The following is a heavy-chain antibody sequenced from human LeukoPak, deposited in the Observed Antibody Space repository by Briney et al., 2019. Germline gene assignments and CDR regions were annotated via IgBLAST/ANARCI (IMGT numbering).Heavy chain of an antibody. Sequence: GGSLRLSCAASAFTFSSYAMSWVRQAPGKGLEWVSAISGSGGSTYYADSVKGRFTISRDNSKNTLYLHMNSLRADDTAVYSCVKGFWTGYHDAFDIWGQGTMVTVSS. V-gene: IGHV3-23*01. CDR3: VKGFWTGYHDAFDI. CDR1: AFTFSSYA. D-gene: IGHD3/OR15-3a*01. J-gene: IGHJ3*02. CDR2: ISGSGGST.